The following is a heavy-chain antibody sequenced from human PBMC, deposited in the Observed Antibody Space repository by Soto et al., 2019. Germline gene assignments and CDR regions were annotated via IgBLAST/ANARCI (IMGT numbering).Heavy chain of an antibody. CDR1: GGSISNGGYY. Sequence: QVKLQESGPGLVKPSQTLSLTCTVSGGSISNGGYYWSWIRQHPGKGLEWIGYIYYSGSTYYNPSLKSRVTISVDTSKNQFSLKLSSVTAADTAVYYCARVCGGDCHYGMDVWGQGTTVTVSS. V-gene: IGHV4-31*03. D-gene: IGHD2-21*02. J-gene: IGHJ6*02. CDR2: IYYSGST. CDR3: ARVCGGDCHYGMDV.